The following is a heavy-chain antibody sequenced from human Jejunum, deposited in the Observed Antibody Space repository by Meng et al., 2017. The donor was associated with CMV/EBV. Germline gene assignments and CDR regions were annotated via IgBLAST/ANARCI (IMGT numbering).Heavy chain of an antibody. CDR2: IRYDSYNK. D-gene: IGHD1-26*01. CDR3: AKGGATKDLDY. J-gene: IGHJ4*02. Sequence: AGSGFTFGNYAMHWVRQAPGKGLEWVAFIRYDSYNKYYVDSVKGRFTISRDNSKNTVYLQMNSLRLEDTAIYYCAKGGATKDLDYWGQGTRVTVSS. V-gene: IGHV3-30*02. CDR1: GFTFGNYA.